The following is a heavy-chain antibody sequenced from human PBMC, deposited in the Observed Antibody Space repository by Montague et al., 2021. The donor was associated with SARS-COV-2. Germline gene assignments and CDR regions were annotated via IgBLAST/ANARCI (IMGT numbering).Heavy chain of an antibody. D-gene: IGHD2-8*01. J-gene: IGHJ6*02. CDR3: ARLLRSCTNGVCRTYYYYAMDV. Sequence: SETLSLTCTVSGGSISGYYWSWIRQPPGKGLEWIGYIYYSGSTKYNPFRESRVTVSVDRSKNQVSLKLSSVTAADTAVYYCARLLRSCTNGVCRTYYYYAMDVWGQGTTVTVSS. CDR1: GGSISGYY. CDR2: IYYSGST. V-gene: IGHV4-59*01.